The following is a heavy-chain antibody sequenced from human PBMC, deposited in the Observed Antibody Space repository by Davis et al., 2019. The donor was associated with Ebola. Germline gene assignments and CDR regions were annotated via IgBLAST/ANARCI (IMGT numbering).Heavy chain of an antibody. CDR3: GGIRGQWLES. CDR2: INHSGRT. J-gene: IGHJ5*02. D-gene: IGHD6-19*01. CDR1: GESVSGTH. Sequence: PSETLSLTCVVSGESVSGTHWTWIRQSPGKGLDRIGEINHSGRTFYNPSLKSRVTVSLDTSQNHFSLRLTSVTAADTAMYYCGGIRGQWLESWGQGSLVTVST. V-gene: IGHV4-34*01.